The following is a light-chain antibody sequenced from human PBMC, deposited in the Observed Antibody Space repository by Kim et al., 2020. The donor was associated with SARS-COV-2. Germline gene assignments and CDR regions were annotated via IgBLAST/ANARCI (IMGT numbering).Light chain of an antibody. CDR3: QQRRSWPRT. V-gene: IGKV3-11*01. J-gene: IGKJ1*01. CDR1: QSVSIY. CDR2: DAS. Sequence: PGERVTLSCRASQSVSIYLAWFQHKPGQPPRLLIYDASHRATGVPARFSGSGSGPDFTLIISRLEPEDFAVYYCQQRRSWPRTFGQGTKVDI.